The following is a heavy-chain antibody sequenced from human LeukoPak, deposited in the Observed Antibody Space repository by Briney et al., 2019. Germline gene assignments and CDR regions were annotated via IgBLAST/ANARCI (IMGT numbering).Heavy chain of an antibody. Sequence: GGSLRLSCAASGFLFSTYWMVWVRQAPGKGLDWVANIRKDGGAKFYAASVKGRFIISSDNAKNPLYLQMNNLRDEDTAVYYCASSHDSSGNDWGQGTLVTV. CDR1: GFLFSTYW. CDR2: IRKDGGAK. J-gene: IGHJ4*02. V-gene: IGHV3-7*01. D-gene: IGHD3-22*01. CDR3: ASSHDSSGND.